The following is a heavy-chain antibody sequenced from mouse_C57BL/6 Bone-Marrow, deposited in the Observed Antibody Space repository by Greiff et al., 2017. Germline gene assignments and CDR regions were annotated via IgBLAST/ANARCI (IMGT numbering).Heavy chain of an antibody. V-gene: IGHV1-64*01. J-gene: IGHJ4*01. CDR2: MHPNGGSP. D-gene: IGHD2-4*01. CDR3: ARSYDYDDYTMDY. CDR1: GYTFTNYW. Sequence: QVQLQQPGAELVKPGASVTLSCKASGYTFTNYWMHWVKQRPGQGLEWIGMMHPNGGSPDYNEKFKSEATLSVDKSSRTAYMELSSLTSEDSAVYYCARSYDYDDYTMDYWGQGTSVTGSS.